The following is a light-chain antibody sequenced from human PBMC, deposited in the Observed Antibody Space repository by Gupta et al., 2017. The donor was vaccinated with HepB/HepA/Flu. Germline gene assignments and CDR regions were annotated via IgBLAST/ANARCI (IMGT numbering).Light chain of an antibody. CDR2: DVS. J-gene: IGLJ2*01. V-gene: IGLV2-11*01. CDR1: SSDVGGYNY. CDR3: CSYAGSHTERV. Sequence: QSALTQPRPVSRSPGQSVTIACTGTSSDVGGYNYVSWYQQHPGKAPKRLIYDVSKRPSGVPDRFSGYKSGNTASRTISGLQAEDEADYYCCSYAGSHTERVFGGGTKLTVL.